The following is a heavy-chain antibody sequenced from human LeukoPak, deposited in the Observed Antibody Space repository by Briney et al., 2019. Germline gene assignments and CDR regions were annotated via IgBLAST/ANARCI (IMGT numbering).Heavy chain of an antibody. CDR1: GFTVSNKY. V-gene: IGHV3-53*01. D-gene: IGHD5-18*01. J-gene: IGHJ6*03. CDR3: TRQASGYSYGSGYTYSLFDSYYYYYYMDV. CDR2: IYSDGRT. Sequence: TGGSLRLSCAASGFTVSNKYMTWVRQAPGKGLEWVSLIYSDGRTYYADSVKGRCTISRDNSKNTLYLQMNSLRTEDTAVYYCTRQASGYSYGSGYTYSLFDSYYYYYYMDVWGKGTTVTVSS.